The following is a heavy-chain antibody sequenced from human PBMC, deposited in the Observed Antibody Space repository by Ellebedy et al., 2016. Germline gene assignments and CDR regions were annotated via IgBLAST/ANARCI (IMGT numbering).Heavy chain of an antibody. J-gene: IGHJ5*02. CDR1: GASIISSDHY. V-gene: IGHV4-30-4*01. Sequence: SETLSLXCTVSGASIISSDHYWSWIRQPPGKGLEWIGYIYHFGHSGSTYYKPSLKSRATISVDTSKNQFSLKLSSVTAADTAMYYCARGGYCSSTSCPGLNWFDPWGQGTLVTVSS. CDR3: ARGGYCSSTSCPGLNWFDP. D-gene: IGHD2-2*01. CDR2: IYHFGHSGST.